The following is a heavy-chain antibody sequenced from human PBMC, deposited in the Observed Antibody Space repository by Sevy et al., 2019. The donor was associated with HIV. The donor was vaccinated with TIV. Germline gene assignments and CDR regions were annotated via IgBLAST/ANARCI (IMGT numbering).Heavy chain of an antibody. CDR3: AQETVGRFDS. CDR1: GFTFSAYW. V-gene: IGHV3-7*01. D-gene: IGHD3-16*01. J-gene: IGHJ4*02. Sequence: GGFLRLSCAASGFTFSAYWMNWVRRAPGKGLEWVANIKSDGSDKHYVDSVEGRFTISRDNAKNSLYLQMNSLRVEDTAVYYCAQETVGRFDSWGQGTLVTVSS. CDR2: IKSDGSDK.